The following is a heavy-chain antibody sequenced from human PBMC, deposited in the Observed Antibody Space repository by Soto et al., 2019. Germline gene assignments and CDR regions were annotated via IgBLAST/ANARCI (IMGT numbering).Heavy chain of an antibody. D-gene: IGHD3-22*01. CDR3: AKEEYYYDSSGYLPGFDY. J-gene: IGHJ4*02. CDR1: GFTFSSYA. Sequence: GGSLRLSCAASGFTFSSYAMSWARQAPGKGLEWVSAISGSGGSTYYADSVKGRFTISRDNSKNTLYLQMNSLRAEDTAVYYCAKEEYYYDSSGYLPGFDYWGQGTLVTVSS. CDR2: ISGSGGST. V-gene: IGHV3-23*01.